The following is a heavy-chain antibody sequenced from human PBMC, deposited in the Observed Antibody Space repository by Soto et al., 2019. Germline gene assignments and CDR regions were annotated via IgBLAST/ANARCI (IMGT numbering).Heavy chain of an antibody. CDR3: ARDGRQLLKEYYRMDV. Sequence: PSETLSLTCTDSGSTISSSYWSRIRHPPGKGLDWIGRICTSGSTAYNPYLKSRVTMSVDTSKNQFYMKLSSVTAADTAVYYWARDGRQLLKEYYRMDVGGQGTWVTVSS. J-gene: IGHJ6*02. V-gene: IGHV4-4*07. CDR1: GSTISSSY. CDR2: ICTSGST. D-gene: IGHD2-2*01.